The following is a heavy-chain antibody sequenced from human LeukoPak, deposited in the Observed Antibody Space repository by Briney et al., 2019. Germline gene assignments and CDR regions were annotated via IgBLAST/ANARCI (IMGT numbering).Heavy chain of an antibody. J-gene: IGHJ6*03. V-gene: IGHV1-8*01. CDR3: ARVPGPTVVTPLNYYYYMDV. CDR1: GYTFTSYD. CDR2: MNPNSGNT. D-gene: IGHD4-23*01. Sequence: ASVKVSCKASGYTFTSYDINWVRQATGQGLEWMGWMNPNSGNTGYAQKFQDRVTMTRNTSISTAYMELSSLRSEDTAVYYCARVPGPTVVTPLNYYYYMDVWGKGTTVTISS.